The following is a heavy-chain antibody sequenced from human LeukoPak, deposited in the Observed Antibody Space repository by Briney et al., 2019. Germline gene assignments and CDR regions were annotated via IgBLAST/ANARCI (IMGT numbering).Heavy chain of an antibody. Sequence: GGSLRLSCAASGFTFSDFAMTWVRQAPGKGLEWVSTIGGRGGSTNYPDSVKGRFTISRDNSKNTLYLQMNSLRAEDTAVYYCAKGLRHYMDVWGKGTTVTVSS. CDR2: IGGRGGST. V-gene: IGHV3-23*01. CDR3: AKGLRHYMDV. CDR1: GFTFSDFA. J-gene: IGHJ6*03.